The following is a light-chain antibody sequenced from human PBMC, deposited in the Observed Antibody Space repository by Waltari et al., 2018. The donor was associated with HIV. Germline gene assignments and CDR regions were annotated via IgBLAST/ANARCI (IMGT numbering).Light chain of an antibody. CDR3: QQRNNWPSFS. CDR2: DAS. Sequence: EVVLTQSPATLSLSPGNTATLSCRASQSVSSYLAWYQQKPGQAPRLRIYDASNRATGIPPRFSGSGSGTDFTLTISSLEPEDFAVYYCQQRNNWPSFSFGGWTKVEIK. V-gene: IGKV3-11*01. CDR1: QSVSSY. J-gene: IGKJ4*01.